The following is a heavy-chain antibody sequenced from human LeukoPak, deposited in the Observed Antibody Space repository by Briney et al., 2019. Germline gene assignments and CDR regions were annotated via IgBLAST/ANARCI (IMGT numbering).Heavy chain of an antibody. CDR2: IKQDGSEK. D-gene: IGHD2-2*01. J-gene: IGHJ6*03. V-gene: IGHV3-7*04. CDR1: GFTFSSYW. Sequence: GGSLRLSCAASGFTFSSYWMSWVRQAPGKGLEWVANIKQDGSEKYYVDSVKGRFTISRDNAKNSLYLQMNSLRAEDTAVYYCARARRGIVVVPAATNMDVWGKGTTVTISS. CDR3: ARARRGIVVVPAATNMDV.